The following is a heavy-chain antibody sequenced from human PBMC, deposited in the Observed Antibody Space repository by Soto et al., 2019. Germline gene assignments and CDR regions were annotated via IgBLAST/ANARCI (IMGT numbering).Heavy chain of an antibody. CDR3: ARGQGGGDSAGYYYYYYMDV. CDR2: INHSGST. V-gene: IGHV4-34*01. J-gene: IGHJ6*03. D-gene: IGHD4-17*01. CDR1: GGSFSGYY. Sequence: TSETLSLTCAVYGGSFSGYYWSWIRQPPGKGLEWIGEINHSGSTNYNPSLKSRVTISVDTSKNQFSLKLSSVTAADTAVYYCARGQGGGDSAGYYYYYYMDVWGKGTTVTVSS.